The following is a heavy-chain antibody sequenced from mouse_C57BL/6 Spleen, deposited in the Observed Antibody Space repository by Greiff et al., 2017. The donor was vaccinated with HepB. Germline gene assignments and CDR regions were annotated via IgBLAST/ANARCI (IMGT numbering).Heavy chain of an antibody. D-gene: IGHD3-1*01. CDR3: ARNGRRKNAMDY. V-gene: IGHV1-53*01. Sequence: VQLQQSGTELVKPGASVKLSCKASGYTFTSYWMHWVKQRPGQGLEWIGNINPSNGGTNYNEKFKSKATLTVDKSSSTAYMQLSSLTSEDSAVYYWARNGRRKNAMDYWGQGTSVTVSS. CDR1: GYTFTSYW. CDR2: INPSNGGT. J-gene: IGHJ4*01.